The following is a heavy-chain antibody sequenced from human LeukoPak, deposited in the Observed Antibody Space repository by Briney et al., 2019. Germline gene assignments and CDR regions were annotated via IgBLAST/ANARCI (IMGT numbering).Heavy chain of an antibody. CDR2: ISSSGRTV. CDR1: EFSLSSYS. Sequence: GGSLRLSCAASEFSLSSYSMDWFRQTPGKGLEWISYISSSGRTVYYADSVEGRFTVSRDNAKNALYLEMNDLRAEDSAVYYCARGGPLSYSGSLYGAFDVWGQGTMATVSS. J-gene: IGHJ3*01. V-gene: IGHV3-48*01. CDR3: ARGGPLSYSGSLYGAFDV. D-gene: IGHD1-26*01.